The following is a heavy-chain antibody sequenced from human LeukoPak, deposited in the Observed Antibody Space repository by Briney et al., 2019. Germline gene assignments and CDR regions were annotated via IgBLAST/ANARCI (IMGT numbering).Heavy chain of an antibody. CDR3: ARVAAGLYYYYYYMDV. CDR2: MNPNSGNT. J-gene: IGHJ6*03. V-gene: IGHV1-8*03. CDR1: GYTFTSYD. D-gene: IGHD6-13*01. Sequence: ASVKVSCKASGYTFTSYDINWVRQATGQGLEWMGWMNPNSGNTGYAQKFQGRVTITRNTSISTAYMELSSLRSEDTAVYYCARVAAGLYYYYYYMDVWGKGTTVTISS.